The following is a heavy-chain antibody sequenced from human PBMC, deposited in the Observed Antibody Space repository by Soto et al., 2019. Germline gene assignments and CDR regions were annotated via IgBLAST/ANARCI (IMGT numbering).Heavy chain of an antibody. J-gene: IGHJ4*02. CDR1: GGTFSSYA. CDR3: ARGIRLGELSYPDY. D-gene: IGHD3-16*02. CDR2: IIPIFGTA. Sequence: GALVKVSCKASGGTFSSYAISWVRQAPGQGLEWMGGIIPIFGTANYAQKFQGRVTITADESTSTAYMELSSLRSEDTAVYYCARGIRLGELSYPDYWGQGTLVTVSS. V-gene: IGHV1-69*13.